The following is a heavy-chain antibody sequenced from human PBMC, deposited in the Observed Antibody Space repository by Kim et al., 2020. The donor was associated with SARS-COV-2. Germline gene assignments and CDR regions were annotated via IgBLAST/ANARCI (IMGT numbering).Heavy chain of an antibody. CDR1: GGSISSSNW. Sequence: SETLSLTCAVSGGSISSSNWWSWVRQPPGKGLEWIGEIYHSGSTNYNPSLKSRVTISVDKSKNQFSLKLSSVTAADTAVYYCAGAPGRGTMVRGFAAFDIWGQGTMVTVSS. V-gene: IGHV4-4*02. CDR3: AGAPGRGTMVRGFAAFDI. CDR2: IYHSGST. J-gene: IGHJ3*02. D-gene: IGHD3-10*01.